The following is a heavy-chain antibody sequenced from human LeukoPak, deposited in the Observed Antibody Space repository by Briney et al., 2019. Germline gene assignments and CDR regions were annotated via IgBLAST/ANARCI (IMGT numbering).Heavy chain of an antibody. V-gene: IGHV3-7*03. J-gene: IGHJ4*02. CDR3: ARDKIVGPTTLDY. CDR1: GFTFSDYW. CDR2: IKQDGYEK. D-gene: IGHD1-26*01. Sequence: GGSLRLACAASGFTFSDYWMSRVRQTPEKGLEWVANIKQDGYEKYYVDSVKGRFTISRDNARNSLYLQMNSLRAEDTAVYYCARDKIVGPTTLDYWGQGTLVTVSS.